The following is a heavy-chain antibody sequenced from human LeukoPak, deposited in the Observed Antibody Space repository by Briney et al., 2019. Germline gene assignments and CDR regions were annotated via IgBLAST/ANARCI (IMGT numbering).Heavy chain of an antibody. V-gene: IGHV3-13*01. J-gene: IGHJ6*02. D-gene: IGHD6-19*01. CDR3: ARASRIAVAGTGGDYYYYYYGMDV. Sequence: GGSLRLSCAASGFTFSSYDMHWVRQATGKGLEWVSAIGTAGDTYYPGSVKGRFTISRENAKNSLCLQMNSLRAGDTAVYYCARASRIAVAGTGGDYYYYYYGMDVWCQGTTVTVSS. CDR2: IGTAGDT. CDR1: GFTFSSYD.